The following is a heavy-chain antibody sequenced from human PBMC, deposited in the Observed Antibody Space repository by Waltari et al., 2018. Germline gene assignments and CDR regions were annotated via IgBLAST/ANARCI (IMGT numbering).Heavy chain of an antibody. V-gene: IGHV4-39*07. J-gene: IGHJ3*02. CDR2: IYYSGST. CDR1: GGSISSSSYY. D-gene: IGHD3-3*01. CDR3: ARVLYYDIWSGYQRPYAFDI. Sequence: QLQLQESGPGLVKPSETLSLTCTVSGGSISSSSYYWGWIRQPPGKGLEWIGSIYYSGSTYYNPSLKSRVTMSVDTSKNQFSLKLSSVTAADTAVYYCARVLYYDIWSGYQRPYAFDIWGQGTMVTVSS.